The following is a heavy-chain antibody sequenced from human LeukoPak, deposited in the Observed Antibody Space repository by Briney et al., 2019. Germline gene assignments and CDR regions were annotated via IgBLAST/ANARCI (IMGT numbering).Heavy chain of an antibody. D-gene: IGHD6-19*01. J-gene: IGHJ1*01. CDR1: GGSISSSSYY. V-gene: IGHV4-39*01. CDR3: ARHGWGGPEYFQY. Sequence: SETLSLTCTVSGGSISSSSYYWGWIRQPPGKGLEWIGTIYYSGSTYYNPSLKSRVTISVDTSKNQFSLKLSSVTAADTAVYYCARHGWGGPEYFQYWGQGTLVTVSS. CDR2: IYYSGST.